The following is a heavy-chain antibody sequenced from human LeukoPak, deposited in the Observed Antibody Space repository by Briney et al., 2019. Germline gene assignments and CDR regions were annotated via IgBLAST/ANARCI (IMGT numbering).Heavy chain of an antibody. CDR3: AKEGRYCSGGSCYSGFY. D-gene: IGHD2-15*01. V-gene: IGHV3-23*01. CDR2: ISGSGGST. CDR1: GFTFSSYG. Sequence: GGSLRLSCAASGFTFSSYGMTWVRQAPGKGLEWASTISGSGGSTYYADSVKGRFTISRDNSKDTLYLQMNSLRAEDTAVYYCAKEGRYCSGGSCYSGFYWGQGTLVTVSS. J-gene: IGHJ4*02.